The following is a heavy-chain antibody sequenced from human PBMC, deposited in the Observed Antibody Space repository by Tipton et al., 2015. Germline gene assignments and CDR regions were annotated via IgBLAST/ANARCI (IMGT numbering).Heavy chain of an antibody. V-gene: IGHV4-61*01. CDR2: IYYSGST. CDR1: GGSVSSGSYY. J-gene: IGHJ5*02. D-gene: IGHD2-15*01. CDR3: ARVGSCSGDSCYYNWFDP. Sequence: TLSLTCTVSGGSVSSGSYYWSWIRQPPGKGLEWIGYIYYSGSTNYNPSLKSRLTITADMSKNQFSLGLTSVTAADTAVYFCARVGSCSGDSCYYNWFDPWGQGTLVTVSS.